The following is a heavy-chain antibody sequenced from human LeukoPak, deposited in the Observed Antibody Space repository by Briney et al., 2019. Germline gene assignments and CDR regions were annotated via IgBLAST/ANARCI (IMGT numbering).Heavy chain of an antibody. J-gene: IGHJ1*01. Sequence: GGSLRLSCAASGFTFSSYWLHWVRQAPGKGLVWVSGVNTDGSSTNYADSVKGRFTISRDNAKNTVYLQMNSLRVEDMAVYYCAGGNAAQWAKGPLVTVSS. CDR1: GFTFSSYW. CDR3: AGGNAAQ. V-gene: IGHV3-74*01. D-gene: IGHD2-15*01. CDR2: VNTDGSST.